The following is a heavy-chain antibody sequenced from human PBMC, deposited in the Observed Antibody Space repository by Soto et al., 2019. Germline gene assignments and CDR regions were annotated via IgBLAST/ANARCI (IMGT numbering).Heavy chain of an antibody. D-gene: IGHD6-19*01. CDR3: ASSVAGNFFDY. CDR2: ISYDGSNR. J-gene: IGHJ4*02. CDR1: GFTFSSYV. Sequence: QVPLVQSGGGVVQPGRSLRLSCAASGFTFSSYVMHWVRQAPGKGLEWVAVISYDGSNRYYADSVKGRFTVSRDNSKNTLYLQMTSPRPEDTALYYCASSVAGNFFDYWGQGTLVTVSS. V-gene: IGHV3-30-3*01.